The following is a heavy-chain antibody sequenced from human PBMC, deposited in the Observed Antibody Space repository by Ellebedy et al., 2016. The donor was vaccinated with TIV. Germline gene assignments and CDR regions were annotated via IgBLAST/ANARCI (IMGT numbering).Heavy chain of an antibody. CDR1: GFAFSSYA. Sequence: GESLKISCAASGFAFSSYAMHWVRQAPGKGLEWVAVIANDESGRHYADSVKGRFTISRDNGRNTLYLQMSSLRAEDTAVYYCAMGAYTYGRALFDPWGQGTSVTVSS. D-gene: IGHD5-18*01. CDR3: AMGAYTYGRALFDP. J-gene: IGHJ5*02. CDR2: IANDESGR. V-gene: IGHV3-30*03.